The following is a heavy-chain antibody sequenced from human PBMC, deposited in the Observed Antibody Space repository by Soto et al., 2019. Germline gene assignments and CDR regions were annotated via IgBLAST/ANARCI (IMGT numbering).Heavy chain of an antibody. CDR2: ISDSGATK. CDR1: GFTFSNCG. D-gene: IGHD2-15*01. J-gene: IGHJ6*02. CDR3: AGCSRNSCCSYGVDV. Sequence: GGSLRLSCAASGFTFSNCGMNWVRQTPGKGLEWVSYISDSGATKHYADSVKGRFTISRDNGKDSLYLQMNSLRDEDTAVYFCAGCSRNSCCSYGVDVWGQGATVTVSS. V-gene: IGHV3-48*02.